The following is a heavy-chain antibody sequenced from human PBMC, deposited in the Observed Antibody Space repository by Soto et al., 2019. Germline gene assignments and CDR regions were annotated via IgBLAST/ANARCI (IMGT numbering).Heavy chain of an antibody. CDR2: ISYDGSNK. J-gene: IGHJ5*02. V-gene: IGHV3-30*18. D-gene: IGHD2-15*01. CDR3: AKDPCSGGSCYPNWFDP. Sequence: GGSLRLCCAASGLTFSSYGMHWVRQAPGKGLEWVAVISYDGSNKYYADSVKGRFTISRDNSKNTLYLQMNSLRAEDTAVYYCAKDPCSGGSCYPNWFDPWGQGTLVTVSS. CDR1: GLTFSSYG.